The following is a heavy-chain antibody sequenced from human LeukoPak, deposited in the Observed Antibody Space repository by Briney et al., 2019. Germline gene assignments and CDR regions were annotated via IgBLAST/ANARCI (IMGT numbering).Heavy chain of an antibody. V-gene: IGHV1-2*04. Sequence: ASVKVSCKASGYTFTGYYMHWVRQAPGQGLEWMGWINPNSGGTNYAQKFQGWVTMTRDTSISTAYMELSRLRSDDTAVYYCARDKEDSSSSDPHDAFDIWGQGTMVTVSS. CDR3: ARDKEDSSSSDPHDAFDI. J-gene: IGHJ3*02. CDR2: INPNSGGT. CDR1: GYTFTGYY. D-gene: IGHD6-13*01.